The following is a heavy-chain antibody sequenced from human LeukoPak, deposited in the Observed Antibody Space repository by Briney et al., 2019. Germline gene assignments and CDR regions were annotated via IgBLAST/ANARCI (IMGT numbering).Heavy chain of an antibody. D-gene: IGHD4-23*01. J-gene: IGHJ4*02. Sequence: PGGSLRLSCAASGFTFSSYAMSWVRQAPGKGLEWVASIGGSGGNTYHADSVKGRFTISRDNAKNSLYLQMNSLRAEDTAVYYCAKSVTLPKFDYWGQGTLVTVSS. CDR1: GFTFSSYA. CDR2: IGGSGGNT. V-gene: IGHV3-23*01. CDR3: AKSVTLPKFDY.